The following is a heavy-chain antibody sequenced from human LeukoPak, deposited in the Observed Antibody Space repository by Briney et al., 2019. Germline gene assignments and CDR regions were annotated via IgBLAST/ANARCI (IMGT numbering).Heavy chain of an antibody. CDR1: GGSFSGYY. CDR2: INHSGST. CDR3: ARGPGYGGKWGDYYYYYYMDV. V-gene: IGHV4-34*01. Sequence: PSETLSLTCAVYGGSFSGYYWSWTRQPPGKGVEWIAEINHSGSTNYNPSLKSRVTISLDTSKNQFSLKLSSVTAADTAVYYCARGPGYGGKWGDYYYYYYMDVWGKGTTVTVSS. J-gene: IGHJ6*03. D-gene: IGHD4-23*01.